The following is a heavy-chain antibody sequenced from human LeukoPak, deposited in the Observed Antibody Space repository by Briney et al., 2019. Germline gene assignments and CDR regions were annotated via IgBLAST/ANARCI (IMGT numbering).Heavy chain of an antibody. CDR2: ISSSGSTI. D-gene: IGHD2-2*01. CDR3: ARPLESTHYYYGMDV. Sequence: GGSLRLSCAASGFTLSSYEMNWVPQAPGKGLEWVSYISSSGSTIYYADSVKGRFTISRDNAKNSLYLQMNSLRAEDTAVYYCARPLESTHYYYGMDVWGQGTTVTVSS. V-gene: IGHV3-48*03. CDR1: GFTLSSYE. J-gene: IGHJ6*02.